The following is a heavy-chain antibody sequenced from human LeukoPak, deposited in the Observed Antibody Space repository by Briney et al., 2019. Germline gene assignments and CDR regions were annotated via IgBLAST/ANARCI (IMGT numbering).Heavy chain of an antibody. J-gene: IGHJ5*02. CDR1: GFTFTTYG. D-gene: IGHD3-3*01. CDR3: AKDWSGNYNWSDP. CDR2: IYPDGNNK. Sequence: GGSLRLSCAASGFTFTTYGMHWVRQAPGKGLEWVACIYPDGNNKDYADSVKGRFIISRDNSKNILFLHMNSLRAADTAVYYCAKDWSGNYNWSDPWGQGTLVTVSS. V-gene: IGHV3-30*02.